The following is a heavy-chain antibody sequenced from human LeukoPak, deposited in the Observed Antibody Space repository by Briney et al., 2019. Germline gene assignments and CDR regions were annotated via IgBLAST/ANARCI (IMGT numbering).Heavy chain of an antibody. CDR1: GYTFTSYG. J-gene: IGHJ3*02. V-gene: IGHV1-18*01. CDR3: ARVRAKLGYCTGGSCSYDAFDI. Sequence: ASVKVSCKASGYTFTSYGISWVRQAPGQGLERMGWISAHNGNTNYAQKLQGRVTMTTDTSTSTAYMELRNLRSDDTAIYYCARVRAKLGYCTGGSCSYDAFDIWGQGTMVSVSS. CDR2: ISAHNGNT. D-gene: IGHD2-8*02.